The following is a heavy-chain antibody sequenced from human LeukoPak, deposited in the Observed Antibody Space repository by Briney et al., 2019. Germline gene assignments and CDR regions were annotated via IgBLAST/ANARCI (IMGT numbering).Heavy chain of an antibody. Sequence: GGSLRLSCAASGFIVSSNYMSWVRQAPGKGLEWVSVIYSGGSTYYADSVKGRFTISRDNSKNTLYLQMNSLRAENTAVYYCARGLWFEYYFDYWGQGTLVTVSS. CDR1: GFIVSSNY. J-gene: IGHJ4*02. CDR3: ARGLWFEYYFDY. D-gene: IGHD3-10*01. CDR2: IYSGGST. V-gene: IGHV3-53*01.